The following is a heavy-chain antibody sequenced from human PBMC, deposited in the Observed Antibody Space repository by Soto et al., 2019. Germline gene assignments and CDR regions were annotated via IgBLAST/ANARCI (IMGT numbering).Heavy chain of an antibody. Sequence: PSHTLSLTCVISGDSVTGNTAGWNWIRQSPSRGLEWLGRTYYRSKWYYDYAGSVKGRMTINPDTSRNQFSLQLNSVSPEDTAVYYCASGLLVRGAYYVDVWRQGTTVDVSS. CDR1: GDSVTGNTAG. V-gene: IGHV6-1*01. J-gene: IGHJ6*02. CDR3: ASGLLVRGAYYVDV. CDR2: TYYRSKWYY. D-gene: IGHD3-10*01.